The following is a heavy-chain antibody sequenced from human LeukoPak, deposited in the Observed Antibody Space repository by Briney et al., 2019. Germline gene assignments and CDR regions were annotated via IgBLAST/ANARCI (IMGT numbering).Heavy chain of an antibody. V-gene: IGHV3-64*01. J-gene: IGHJ4*02. Sequence: GGSLRLSCAAAGFTFSSYAMHWVRQPPGKGLEYVSGISSNGGSTYYANSVKGRFTISRDNSKNTVYLQMGSLRAEDMAVYYCARGNTLTGYSRYWGQGTLVTVSS. CDR3: ARGNTLTGYSRY. CDR2: ISSNGGST. CDR1: GFTFSSYA. D-gene: IGHD3-9*01.